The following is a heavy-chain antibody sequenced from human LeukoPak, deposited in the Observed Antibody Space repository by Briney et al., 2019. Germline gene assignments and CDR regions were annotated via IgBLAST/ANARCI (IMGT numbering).Heavy chain of an antibody. CDR2: IWYDGKNK. J-gene: IGHJ4*02. CDR1: GFTFSSYG. Sequence: QPGRSLRLSCAASGFTFSSYGMHWVRQAPGKGLEWVSVIWYDGKNKYYADSVKGRFTISRDNSKNTLYLQMNSLRAEDTAVYYCARRDDYGGNSLDYWGQGTLVTVSS. D-gene: IGHD4-23*01. V-gene: IGHV3-33*01. CDR3: ARRDDYGGNSLDY.